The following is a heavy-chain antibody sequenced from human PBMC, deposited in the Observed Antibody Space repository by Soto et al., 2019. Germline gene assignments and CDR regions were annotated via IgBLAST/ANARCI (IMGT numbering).Heavy chain of an antibody. CDR2: IYDSGSS. CDR3: AREKGYISGPKNFDY. V-gene: IGHV4-30-4*01. J-gene: IGHJ4*02. D-gene: IGHD5-12*01. CDR1: GASISSGDYF. Sequence: PSETLSLTGTVSGASISSGDYFWSWIRQSPGKGLEWIGYIYDSGSSYYNPSLKSRVTMSVDTSKNQFSLKLRSVTAADTAVYYCAREKGYISGPKNFDYWGQGTLVTVSS.